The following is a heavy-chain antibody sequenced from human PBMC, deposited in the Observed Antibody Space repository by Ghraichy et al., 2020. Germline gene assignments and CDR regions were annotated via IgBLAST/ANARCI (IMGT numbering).Heavy chain of an antibody. CDR3: APMVAIYYFDY. D-gene: IGHD3-10*01. J-gene: IGHJ4*02. CDR1: GASISSYF. Sequence: ETLSLTCTVSGASISSYFWSWIRKPAGKGLEWIGRIYSSGTTTFNPSLKSRVTMSVDTSKNQFSLKLSSVTAADTAVYYCAPMVAIYYFDYWSQGILVTVSS. CDR2: IYSSGTT. V-gene: IGHV4-4*07.